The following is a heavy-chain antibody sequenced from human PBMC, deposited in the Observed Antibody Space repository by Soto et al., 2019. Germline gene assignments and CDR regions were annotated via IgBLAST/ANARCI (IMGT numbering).Heavy chain of an antibody. CDR1: GGSISSGGYY. V-gene: IGHV4-31*03. D-gene: IGHD1-7*01. CDR2: IYYSGST. Sequence: SETLSLTCTVSGGSISSGGYYWSWIRQHPGKGLEWIGYIYYSGSTYYNPSLKSRVTISVDTSKNQFSLKLSSVTAADTAVYYCASGITGTTVVDYWGQGTLVTVSS. J-gene: IGHJ4*02. CDR3: ASGITGTTVVDY.